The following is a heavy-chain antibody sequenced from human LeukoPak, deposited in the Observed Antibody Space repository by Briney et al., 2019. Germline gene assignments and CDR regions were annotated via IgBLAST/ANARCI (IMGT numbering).Heavy chain of an antibody. D-gene: IGHD5-12*01. V-gene: IGHV3-23*01. J-gene: IGHJ4*02. CDR3: AKGAYDYIEIAYFDY. CDR2: IIGSSGST. CDR1: GFSFDNYA. Sequence: PGGSLRLSCVASGFSFDNYAMNWVRQAPGKGLEWVSLIIGSSGSTFYADSVKGRFTISRDKSKNTLYLQMNSLRPEDTAVYYCAKGAYDYIEIAYFDYWGQGSLVTVSS.